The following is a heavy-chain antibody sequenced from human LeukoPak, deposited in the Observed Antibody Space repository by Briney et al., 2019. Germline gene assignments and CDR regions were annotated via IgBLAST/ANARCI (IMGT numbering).Heavy chain of an antibody. Sequence: PSETLSLTCTVSGGSISSYYWSWIRQPPGKGLEWIGYIYYSGTTYYNASLKSRLTMSIDTSRNQFYLRLSSVTAADTAVYFCARSFTALIMSWGQGTLVTVTS. CDR3: ARSFTALIMS. CDR2: IYYSGTT. D-gene: IGHD5-18*01. V-gene: IGHV4-59*12. CDR1: GGSISSYY. J-gene: IGHJ5*02.